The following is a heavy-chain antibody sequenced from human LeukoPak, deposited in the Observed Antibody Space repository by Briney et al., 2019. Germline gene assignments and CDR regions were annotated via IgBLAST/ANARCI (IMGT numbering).Heavy chain of an antibody. CDR3: ARSGSYRNYFDY. CDR1: GYSISSGFY. D-gene: IGHD1-26*01. CDR2: FYHSGIT. J-gene: IGHJ4*02. Sequence: SETLSLTCTVSGYSISSGFYWGWIRQPPGRGLEWVGTFYHSGITHYNPSLKSRVTISVDTSKNQFSLKLSSVTAADTAVYYCARSGSYRNYFDYWGQGTLVTVSS. V-gene: IGHV4-38-2*02.